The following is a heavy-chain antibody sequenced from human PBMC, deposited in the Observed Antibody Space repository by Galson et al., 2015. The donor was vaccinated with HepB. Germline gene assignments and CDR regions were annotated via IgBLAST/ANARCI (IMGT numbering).Heavy chain of an antibody. CDR3: AKSWGTGAARGLDA. V-gene: IGHV3-23*01. D-gene: IGHD2-8*02. J-gene: IGHJ6*02. CDR1: GFTFSSYA. CDR2: ISGGGDGT. Sequence: SLRLSCASSGFTFSSYAISWVRQAPGKGLEWVSTISGGGDGTYYADSVKGRFTVSRDNAKNTLSLQMNSLRDEDTAVYYCAKSWGTGAARGLDAWGQGTPVTVPS.